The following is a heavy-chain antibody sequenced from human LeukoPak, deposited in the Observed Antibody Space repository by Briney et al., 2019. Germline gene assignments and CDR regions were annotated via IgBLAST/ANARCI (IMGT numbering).Heavy chain of an antibody. D-gene: IGHD5-12*01. V-gene: IGHV3-74*01. CDR1: GFTFSNYR. CDR3: ARGSDYYNTYYFDY. Sequence: GGSLRLSCAASGFTFSNYRLHWVRQAPGKGLVWVSRINTDGSSTAYADSVKGRFTTSRDNAKNTLYLQMNSLRAEDTAVYYCARGSDYYNTYYFDYWGQGTLVTVSS. J-gene: IGHJ4*02. CDR2: INTDGSST.